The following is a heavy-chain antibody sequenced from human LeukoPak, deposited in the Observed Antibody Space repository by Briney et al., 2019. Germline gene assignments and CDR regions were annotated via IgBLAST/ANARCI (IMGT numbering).Heavy chain of an antibody. Sequence: GGSLRLSCAASGFTLTNYAMHWVRQPAGEGLEWVSALGTAGDTFYPGSVKGRLSISRDNAKKSLFLQMNSLRVEDTAIYYCARQSTPHGNFDYWGQGTLVTVSS. CDR1: GFTLTNYA. CDR3: ARQSTPHGNFDY. J-gene: IGHJ4*02. CDR2: LGTAGDT. D-gene: IGHD1-1*01. V-gene: IGHV3-13*01.